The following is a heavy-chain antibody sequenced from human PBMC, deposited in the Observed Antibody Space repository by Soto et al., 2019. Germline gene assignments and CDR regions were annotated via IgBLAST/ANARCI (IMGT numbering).Heavy chain of an antibody. J-gene: IGHJ4*02. CDR3: AKVFGSGYEGDY. Sequence: GGSLRLSCAASGFTFDSYAMSWVRQAPGKGLEWVSAISGSGGSTYYADSVKGRFTISRDNSKNTLYLQMNSLRAEETAVYHCAKVFGSGYEGDYWGQGTLVTVSS. CDR1: GFTFDSYA. CDR2: ISGSGGST. D-gene: IGHD5-12*01. V-gene: IGHV3-23*01.